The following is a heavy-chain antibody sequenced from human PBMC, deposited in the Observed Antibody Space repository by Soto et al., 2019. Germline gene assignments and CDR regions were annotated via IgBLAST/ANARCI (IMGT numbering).Heavy chain of an antibody. V-gene: IGHV6-1*01. CDR1: GDSVSSNSAA. CDR2: TYYRSKWYN. CDR3: ARDRLGGSGSYTRDAFDI. Sequence: SQTLSLTCAISGDSVSSNSAAWNWIRQSPSRGLEWLGRTYYRSKWYNDYAVSVKSRITINPETSKNQFSLQLNSVTPEDTAVYYCARDRLGGSGSYTRDAFDIWGQGTMVTVSS. D-gene: IGHD3-10*01. J-gene: IGHJ3*02.